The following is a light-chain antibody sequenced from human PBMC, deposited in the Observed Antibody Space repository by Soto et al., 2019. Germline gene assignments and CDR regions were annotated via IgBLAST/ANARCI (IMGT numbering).Light chain of an antibody. Sequence: QSALTQPPSASGSPGQSVTISCTGSSSDVGGYEYVSWYQQHPGKAPKLIIYEVIKRPSGVPDRFSGSKSGNTASLTVSGLQSEDEADYYCSSYTGRSVIFGGGTKLTVL. CDR2: EVI. J-gene: IGLJ2*01. CDR1: SSDVGGYEY. CDR3: SSYTGRSVI. V-gene: IGLV2-8*01.